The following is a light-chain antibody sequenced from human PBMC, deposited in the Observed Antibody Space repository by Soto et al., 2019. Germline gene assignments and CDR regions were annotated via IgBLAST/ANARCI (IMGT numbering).Light chain of an antibody. J-gene: IGLJ1*01. CDR1: SSEIGGYNS. CDR2: DVT. V-gene: IGLV2-8*01. Sequence: QSALTQSPSASGSPGQSVTISCTGTSSEIGGYNSVSWYQQHPGKAPKVMIYDVTKRPSGVPDRFSGSKSGNTASLTVSALQAEDEADYYCSSYTDRKHLVFGTGTKLTRP. CDR3: SSYTDRKHLV.